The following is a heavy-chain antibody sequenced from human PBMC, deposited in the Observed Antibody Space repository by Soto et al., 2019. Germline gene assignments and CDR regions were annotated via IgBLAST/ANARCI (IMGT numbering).Heavy chain of an antibody. D-gene: IGHD2-2*01. Sequence: QVQLQESGPGLVKPSETLSLTCTVSGGSVNSGSYYWSWIRQPPGKGLEWIGYIYYSGSTNYNPSLKSRVTISVDTSKNHFSLKLSSVTAADTAVYYCARDTMYYYYYGMDVWGQGTTVTVSS. CDR3: ARDTMYYYYYGMDV. CDR1: GGSVNSGSYY. V-gene: IGHV4-61*03. CDR2: IYYSGST. J-gene: IGHJ6*02.